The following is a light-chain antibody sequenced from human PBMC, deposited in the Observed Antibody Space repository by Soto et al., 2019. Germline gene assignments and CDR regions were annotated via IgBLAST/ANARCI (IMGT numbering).Light chain of an antibody. V-gene: IGKV1-6*01. CDR3: LQEFTYPWT. Sequence: IQTTQSPSSMSASVGDRVTITCGASQGIRNDLGWYQQKQGNAPKVLIYAASSLQSGVPSRFSGNGSGTDFTLTISRLKPEDGATYYCLQEFTYPWTFGQGTKVDIK. CDR2: AAS. J-gene: IGKJ1*01. CDR1: QGIRND.